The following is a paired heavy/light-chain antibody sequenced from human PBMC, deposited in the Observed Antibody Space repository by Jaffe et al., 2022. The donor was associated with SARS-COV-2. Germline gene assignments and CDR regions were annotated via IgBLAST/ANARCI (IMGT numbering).Heavy chain of an antibody. CDR3: AKDLVLYSGSYLDRWGAHYFDY. Sequence: EVQLLESGGGLVQPGGSLRLSCAASGFTFSSYAMSWVRQAPGKGLEWVSAISGSGGSTYYADSVKGRFTISRDNSKNTLYLQMNSLRAEDTAVYYCAKDLVLYSGSYLDRWGAHYFDYWGQGTLVTVSS. D-gene: IGHD1-26*01. CDR2: ISGSGGST. V-gene: IGHV3-23*01. CDR1: GFTFSSYA. J-gene: IGHJ4*02.
Light chain of an antibody. V-gene: IGKV1-8*01. CDR2: AAS. CDR1: QGISSY. CDR3: QQYYSYPT. Sequence: AIRMTQSPSSFSASTGDRVTITCRASQGISSYLAWYQQKPGKAPKLLIYAASTLQSGVPSRFSGSGSGTDFTLTISCLQSEDFATYYCQQYYSYPTFGGGTKVEIK. J-gene: IGKJ4*01.